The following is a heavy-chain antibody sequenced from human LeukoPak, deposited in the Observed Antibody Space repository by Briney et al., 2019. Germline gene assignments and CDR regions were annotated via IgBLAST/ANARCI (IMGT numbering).Heavy chain of an antibody. J-gene: IGHJ4*02. Sequence: KPSETLSLTCSVSGGSISSRTYYWGWIRQPPGKGLEYIGNIHYSDSALYNPSLQSRATILVDTSKNQFSLKLSSVTAADTAVYYCARRRAAAGPLDYWGQGTLVTVSS. CDR2: IHYSDSA. D-gene: IGHD6-13*01. CDR1: GGSISSRTYY. CDR3: ARRRAAAGPLDY. V-gene: IGHV4-39*01.